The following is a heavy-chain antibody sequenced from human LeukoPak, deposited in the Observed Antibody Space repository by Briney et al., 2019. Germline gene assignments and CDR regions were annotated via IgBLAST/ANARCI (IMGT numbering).Heavy chain of an antibody. V-gene: IGHV1-2*02. CDR3: ARRENIYAYDY. Sequence: GPSVKVSCKASGYTFTGYYMHWVRQAPGQGLEWMGWINPNSGSTNYAQKFQDRVTMTRDTSISTAYMELSRLRSDDTAVYYCARRENIYAYDYWGQGTLVTVSS. CDR1: GYTFTGYY. CDR2: INPNSGST. J-gene: IGHJ4*02. D-gene: IGHD3-16*01.